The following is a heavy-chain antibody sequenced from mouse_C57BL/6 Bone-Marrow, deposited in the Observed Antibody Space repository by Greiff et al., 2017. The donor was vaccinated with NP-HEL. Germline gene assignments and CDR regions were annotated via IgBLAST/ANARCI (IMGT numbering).Heavy chain of an antibody. D-gene: IGHD1-1*01. V-gene: IGHV1-54*01. CDR1: GYAFTNYL. Sequence: QVQLQQSGAELVRPGPSVKVSCKASGYAFTNYLIEWVKQRPGQGLEWIGVINPGSGGTNYNEKFKGKATLTADKSSSTAYMQLSSLTSEDSAVYFCARGGTVVGFDYWGQGTTLTVSS. CDR3: ARGGTVVGFDY. J-gene: IGHJ2*01. CDR2: INPGSGGT.